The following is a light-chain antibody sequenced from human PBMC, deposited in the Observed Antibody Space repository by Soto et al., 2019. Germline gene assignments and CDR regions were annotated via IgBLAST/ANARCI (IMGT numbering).Light chain of an antibody. V-gene: IGKV3-15*01. CDR1: QSISTK. CDR2: GAS. CDR3: QKYSSWVSP. J-gene: IGKJ3*01. Sequence: EIVMTQSPATLSKSPGESATFSCRASQSISTKLAWYQQRPGQAPRLLMYGASTGATGIPARFSGSGSGTEFTLRISRLPSNDIEVYYCQKYSSWVSPFGTGTKVDSK.